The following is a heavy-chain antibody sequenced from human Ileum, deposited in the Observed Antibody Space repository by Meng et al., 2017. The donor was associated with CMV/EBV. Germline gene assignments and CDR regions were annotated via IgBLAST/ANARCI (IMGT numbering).Heavy chain of an antibody. V-gene: IGHV4-61*02. CDR2: IYASGTT. CDR3: ARGDRSVTGTLDY. J-gene: IGHJ4*02. D-gene: IGHD6-19*01. CDR1: GGAVINSNYF. Sequence: QVQLQESGPGLVKSSQTLSLTCTVSGGAVINSNYFWNWIRQPAGKGLEWIGRIYASGTTNYNPSLESRVTISVDSSKNQFSVKLSSMTAADTAVYYCARGDRSVTGTLDYWGQGTLVTVSS.